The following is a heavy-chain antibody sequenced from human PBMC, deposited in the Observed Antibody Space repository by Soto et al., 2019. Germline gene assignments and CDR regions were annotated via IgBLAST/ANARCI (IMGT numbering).Heavy chain of an antibody. D-gene: IGHD1-26*01. CDR1: GGTFSSYT. V-gene: IGHV1-69*02. CDR3: ARVPSPWERLGGFGY. CDR2: IIPILGIA. J-gene: IGHJ4*02. Sequence: QVQLVQSGAEVKKPGSSVKVSCKASGGTFSSYTISWVRQAPGQGLEWMGRIIPILGIANYAQKFQGRVTITADKSTSTAYMELSSLRSEDTAVYYCARVPSPWERLGGFGYWGQGTLVTVSS.